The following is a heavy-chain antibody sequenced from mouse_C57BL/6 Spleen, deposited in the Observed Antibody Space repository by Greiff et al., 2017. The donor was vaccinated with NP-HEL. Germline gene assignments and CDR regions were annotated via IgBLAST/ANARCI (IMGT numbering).Heavy chain of an antibody. Sequence: VQLQQSGTVLARPGASVKMSCKTSGYTFTSYWMHGVKQRPGQGREGIGAIYPGNSDTSSNQKFKGKAKLTAVTSASTAYMELSSLTNEDSAVYYCSYYSNYGYFEVWGTGTTVTVSS. J-gene: IGHJ1*03. CDR3: SYYSNYGYFEV. V-gene: IGHV1-5*01. CDR1: GYTFTSYW. D-gene: IGHD2-5*01. CDR2: IYPGNSDT.